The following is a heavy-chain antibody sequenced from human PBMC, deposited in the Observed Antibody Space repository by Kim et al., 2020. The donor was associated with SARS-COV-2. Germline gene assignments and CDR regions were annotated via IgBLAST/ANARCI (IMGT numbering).Heavy chain of an antibody. J-gene: IGHJ4*02. CDR3: AKDMAGTTGALDY. D-gene: IGHD1-1*01. V-gene: IGHV3-9*01. Sequence: ADSVKGRFTISRDNAKNSLYLQMNSLRPEDTALYYCAKDMAGTTGALDYWCQGTLVIVSS.